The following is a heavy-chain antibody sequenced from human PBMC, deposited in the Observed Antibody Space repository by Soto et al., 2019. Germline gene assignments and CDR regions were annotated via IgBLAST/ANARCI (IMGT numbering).Heavy chain of an antibody. Sequence: QVQLVQSGAAVREPGASVKVSCRASGYTFTTFYIHWVRQAPGQGPEWLGVMNPGGGSTTYAQRLQGRVTMTRDTSTSTVHMELSSLRSEDTAVYYCARERVGSYSGMDVWGQGTTVTVSS. CDR3: ARERVGSYSGMDV. J-gene: IGHJ6*02. V-gene: IGHV1-46*03. D-gene: IGHD3-16*01. CDR1: GYTFTTFY. CDR2: MNPGGGST.